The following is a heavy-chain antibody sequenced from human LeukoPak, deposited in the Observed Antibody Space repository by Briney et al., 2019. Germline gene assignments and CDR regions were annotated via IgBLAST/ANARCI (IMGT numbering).Heavy chain of an antibody. CDR2: INSDGSST. Sequence: PGGSLRLSCAASGFTFSSYWMHWVRQAPGKGLVWVSRINSDGSSTSYADSVKGRFTISRDNSKNTLYLQMNSLRAEDTAVYYCAKLRRPSQWLGEDYFDYWGQGTLVTVSS. J-gene: IGHJ4*02. CDR1: GFTFSSYW. V-gene: IGHV3-74*01. CDR3: AKLRRPSQWLGEDYFDY. D-gene: IGHD6-19*01.